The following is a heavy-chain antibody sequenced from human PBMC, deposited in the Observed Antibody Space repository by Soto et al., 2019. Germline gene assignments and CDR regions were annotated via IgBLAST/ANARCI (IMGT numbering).Heavy chain of an antibody. J-gene: IGHJ4*02. Sequence: QVQLVQSGAEVKKPGSSVKVSCKASGGTFSSYTISWVRQAPGQGLEWMGRLIPILGIANYAQKFQGRVTITADKSTTTAYMELSSLISEDTAVYYCPGNVGGDDGFDYWGQGTLVTVSS. CDR1: GGTFSSYT. D-gene: IGHD1-1*01. CDR2: LIPILGIA. CDR3: PGNVGGDDGFDY. V-gene: IGHV1-69*02.